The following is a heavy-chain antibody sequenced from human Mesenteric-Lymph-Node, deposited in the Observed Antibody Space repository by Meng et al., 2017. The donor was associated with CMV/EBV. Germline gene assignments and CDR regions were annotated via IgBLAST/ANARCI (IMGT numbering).Heavy chain of an antibody. CDR3: ASQLSGSYDYDAFDI. V-gene: IGHV3-30*02. D-gene: IGHD1-26*01. J-gene: IGHJ3*02. Sequence: LSLTCAASGLTFDNFAMHWVRHAPGKGLEWVAFVHYDRTNKYYADSVKGRFTISRDNSKNTLYLQMNSLKPEDTAVYFCASQLSGSYDYDAFDIWGQGTMVTVSS. CDR2: VHYDRTNK. CDR1: GLTFDNFA.